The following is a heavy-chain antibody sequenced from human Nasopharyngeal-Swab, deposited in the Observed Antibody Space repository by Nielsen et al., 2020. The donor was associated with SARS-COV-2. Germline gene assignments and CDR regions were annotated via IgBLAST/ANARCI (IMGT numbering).Heavy chain of an antibody. J-gene: IGHJ6*02. Sequence: AGSLRLSCAVYGGSFSGYDWSCIRQPPGTGLEWIGEINHSGSTNYNPSLKSRVTISVDTSKNQFSLKLSSVTAADTAVYYCARDASTGSSWYPKYYYYGMDVWGQGTTVTVSS. CDR1: GGSFSGYD. D-gene: IGHD6-13*01. V-gene: IGHV4-34*01. CDR2: INHSGST. CDR3: ARDASTGSSWYPKYYYYGMDV.